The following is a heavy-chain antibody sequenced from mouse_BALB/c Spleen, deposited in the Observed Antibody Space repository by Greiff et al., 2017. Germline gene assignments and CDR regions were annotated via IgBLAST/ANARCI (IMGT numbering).Heavy chain of an antibody. CDR2: IESYYGGT. CDR3: ARQYGNIPYYFDY. J-gene: IGHJ2*01. D-gene: IGHD2-10*02. CDR1: GYSFTGYN. V-gene: IGHV1-39*01. Sequence: VQLQQSGPELEKPGASVKISCKASGYSFTGYNMNWVKQSKGKSLEWSGNIESYYGGTSYNQKFKGKATLTVDKSSSTAYMQLKSLTSEDSAVYYCARQYGNIPYYFDYFAQFPTLTVSS.